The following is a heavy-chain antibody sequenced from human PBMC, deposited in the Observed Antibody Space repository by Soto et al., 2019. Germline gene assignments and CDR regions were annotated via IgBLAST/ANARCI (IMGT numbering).Heavy chain of an antibody. V-gene: IGHV3-23*01. CDR2: ISGSGGIT. J-gene: IGHJ6*02. Sequence: GGSLRLSGAASGFTFSSYAMASARHTAGNGLDCVSVISGSGGITYSADSVKGRFTISRDNSKNILYLQMNSLRAEDTAVYYCAKGIPDTGGYYYYSMDVWGQGTAVTVSS. D-gene: IGHD5-18*01. CDR3: AKGIPDTGGYYYYSMDV. CDR1: GFTFSSYA.